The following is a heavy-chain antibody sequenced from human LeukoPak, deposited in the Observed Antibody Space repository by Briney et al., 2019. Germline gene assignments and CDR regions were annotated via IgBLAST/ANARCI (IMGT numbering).Heavy chain of an antibody. CDR2: ICGSGGST. J-gene: IGHJ4*02. V-gene: IGHV3-23*01. Sequence: PGGSLRQSFLATGFTFSSYAMSSLRQAGGKGVDGVSAICGSGGSTFSADSVKGRFTISRDNSKNTLYLQMNSLRAEDTAVYYCAKQESWSNFDSWGQGTLVTVSS. CDR3: AKQESWSNFDS. CDR1: GFTFSSYA. D-gene: IGHD2-15*01.